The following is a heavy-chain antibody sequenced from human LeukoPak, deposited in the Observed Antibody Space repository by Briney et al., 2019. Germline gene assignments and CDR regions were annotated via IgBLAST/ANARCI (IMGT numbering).Heavy chain of an antibody. J-gene: IGHJ4*02. D-gene: IGHD1-1*01. CDR1: GATFSSYA. V-gene: IGHV1-24*01. CDR2: FDAEDDER. CDR3: ATGSPGSLLDY. Sequence: ASVKVSCKASGATFSSYAISWVRQAPGNGLEWMGGFDAEDDERVYAQMWQGRVTMTEDTSTDTAYMELSSLRSEDTAVYFCATGSPGSLLDYWGQGTVVTVSS.